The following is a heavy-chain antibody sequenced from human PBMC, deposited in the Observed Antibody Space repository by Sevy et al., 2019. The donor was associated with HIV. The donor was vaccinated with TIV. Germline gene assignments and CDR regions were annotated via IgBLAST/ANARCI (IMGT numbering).Heavy chain of an antibody. CDR2: IRSKAYGGTT. Sequence: GGSLRLSCTASGFTFGDYAMSWVRQAPGKGLEWVGFIRSKAYGGTTEYAASVKGRFTISRDDSKSIAYLQMNSLKTEDTAVYYCTRQGSPYYYGSGCYRQRRSEYYYYGMDVWGQGTTVTVSS. D-gene: IGHD3-10*01. CDR1: GFTFGDYA. CDR3: TRQGSPYYYGSGCYRQRRSEYYYYGMDV. V-gene: IGHV3-49*04. J-gene: IGHJ6*02.